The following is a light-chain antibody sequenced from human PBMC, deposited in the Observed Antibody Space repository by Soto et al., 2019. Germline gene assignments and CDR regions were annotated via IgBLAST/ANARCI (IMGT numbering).Light chain of an antibody. CDR1: QSVSSN. CDR2: GAS. J-gene: IGKJ1*01. CDR3: QQYNSWRT. Sequence: EIVMKQSSATLSVSPGERATFSCRASQSVSSNLAWYQQKPGQAPRLLIYGASIRATGIPARFSGSGSGTEFTLTISSLQPDDFATYYCQQYNSWRTFGQGTKVDIK. V-gene: IGKV3-15*01.